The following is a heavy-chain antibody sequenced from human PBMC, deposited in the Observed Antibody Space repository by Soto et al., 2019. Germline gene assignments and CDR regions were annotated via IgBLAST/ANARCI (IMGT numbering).Heavy chain of an antibody. CDR3: AKKLSHKDSSSWSDYYYYYGMDV. D-gene: IGHD6-13*01. Sequence: PAGSLRLSCAASRFTFSSYAMSWVRQAPGKGLEWVSAISGSGGSTYYADSVKGRFTISRDNSKNTLYLQMNSLRAEDTAVYYCAKKLSHKDSSSWSDYYYYYGMDVWGQGTTVTVSS. J-gene: IGHJ6*02. V-gene: IGHV3-23*01. CDR1: RFTFSSYA. CDR2: ISGSGGST.